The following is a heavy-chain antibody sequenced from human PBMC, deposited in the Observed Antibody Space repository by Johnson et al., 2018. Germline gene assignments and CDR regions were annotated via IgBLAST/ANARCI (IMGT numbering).Heavy chain of an antibody. V-gene: IGHV5-51*01. CDR2: IYPCDSDT. Sequence: EVQLVESGAEVKKPGESLKISCKASGYSFTSYWIAWVRQMPGKGLEWMGIIYPCDSDTRYSPSFQGRVTISATNSISTAYLQWSSMKASDSPMYYGARPAYSGFDLLASYYYSGMDVWGQGTTVSVSS. D-gene: IGHD5-12*01. CDR1: GYSFTSYW. CDR3: ARPAYSGFDLLASYYYSGMDV. J-gene: IGHJ6*02.